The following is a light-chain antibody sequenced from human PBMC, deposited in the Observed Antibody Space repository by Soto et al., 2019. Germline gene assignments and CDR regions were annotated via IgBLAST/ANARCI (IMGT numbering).Light chain of an antibody. V-gene: IGKV3-15*01. CDR2: GTS. J-gene: IGKJ1*01. CDR1: QSVSTN. CDR3: HQYNFWPT. Sequence: EIVMTQSPATLSVSPGERATLSCRAGQSVSTNLAWYQQKPGQSPRLLIYGTSTRATDIPARFSGSGSGTEFTLTISSLQSEDSAVYYCHQYNFWPTFGQGTKVDIK.